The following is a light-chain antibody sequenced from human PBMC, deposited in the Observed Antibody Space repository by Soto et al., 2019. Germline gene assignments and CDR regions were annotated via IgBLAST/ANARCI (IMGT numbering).Light chain of an antibody. CDR2: GAS. CDR3: QQYGSSPMT. V-gene: IGKV3-20*01. Sequence: IVLTQSPGSLSVSPWERVTLSCSSSQSVRSNLAWYQQKPGQSPRLLIYGASSRATGIPDRFSGSGSGTDFTLTISRLEPEDFAVYYCQQYGSSPMTFGQGTRLEI. CDR1: QSVRSN. J-gene: IGKJ5*01.